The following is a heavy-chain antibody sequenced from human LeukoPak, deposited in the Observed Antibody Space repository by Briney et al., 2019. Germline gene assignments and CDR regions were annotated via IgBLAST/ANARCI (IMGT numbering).Heavy chain of an antibody. CDR1: GFTFISYA. CDR2: ISSNGGST. V-gene: IGHV3-64D*06. D-gene: IGHD2-15*01. J-gene: IGHJ4*02. Sequence: GGCLRLSCSASGFTFISYALHWVRQAPGKGLEYVSAISSNGGSTYYADSVKGRFTISRDNSKNTLYLQMSSLRAEDTAVYYCVKEEGYCSGGSCYYPFDYWGQGALVTVSS. CDR3: VKEEGYCSGGSCYYPFDY.